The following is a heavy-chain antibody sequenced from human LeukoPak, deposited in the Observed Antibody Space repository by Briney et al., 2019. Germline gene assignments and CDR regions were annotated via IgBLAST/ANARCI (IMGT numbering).Heavy chain of an antibody. J-gene: IGHJ2*01. Sequence: RRSLRLSCAASGFTFSSYGMHWVRQAPGKGLEWVAVISYDGSNKYYADSVKGRFTISRDNSKNTLYLQMDSLRAEDTAVYYCAKDPGGSYHYWYFDLWGRGTLVTVSS. D-gene: IGHD1-26*01. CDR3: AKDPGGSYHYWYFDL. CDR2: ISYDGSNK. V-gene: IGHV3-30*18. CDR1: GFTFSSYG.